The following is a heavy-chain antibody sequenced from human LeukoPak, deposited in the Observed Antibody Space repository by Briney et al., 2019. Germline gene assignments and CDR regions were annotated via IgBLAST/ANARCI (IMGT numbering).Heavy chain of an antibody. Sequence: GASVKVSCKVSGYTLTELSMHWVRQAPGKGLEWMGGFDPEDDETIYAQKFQGRVTMTEDTSTDTAYMELSSLRSEDTAVYYCATDSEGYYYYGMDVWGQGTTVTVSS. J-gene: IGHJ6*02. CDR1: GYTLTELS. V-gene: IGHV1-24*01. CDR2: FDPEDDET. CDR3: ATDSEGYYYYGMDV.